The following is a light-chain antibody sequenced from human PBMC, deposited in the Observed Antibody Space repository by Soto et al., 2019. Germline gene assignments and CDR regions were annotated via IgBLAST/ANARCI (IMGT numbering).Light chain of an antibody. CDR1: QGISSY. Sequence: IQLTQSPSSLSASVGDRVTITCRASQGISSYLAWYQQKPGKAPKLLIYKASTLKSGVPSRFGGSGSGTEFTLTISSLQPDDFATYYCQHYSSYSEAFGQGTKVDIK. V-gene: IGKV1-5*03. J-gene: IGKJ1*01. CDR2: KAS. CDR3: QHYSSYSEA.